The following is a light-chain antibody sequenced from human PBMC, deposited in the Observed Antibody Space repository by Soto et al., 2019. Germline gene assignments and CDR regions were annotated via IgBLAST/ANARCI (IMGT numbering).Light chain of an antibody. CDR3: QQYNDYFT. Sequence: IQLTQSPSSLSASVGDRVTITCRASQGISSYLAWYQQKPGKAPKLLIYAASTLQSGVPSRFSGSGSGTDFTLTISSLQPEDFATYYCQQYNDYFTFGGGTKVDIK. CDR2: AAS. V-gene: IGKV1-9*01. CDR1: QGISSY. J-gene: IGKJ4*01.